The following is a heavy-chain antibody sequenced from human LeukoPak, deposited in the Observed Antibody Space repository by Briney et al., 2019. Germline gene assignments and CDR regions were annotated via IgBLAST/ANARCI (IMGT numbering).Heavy chain of an antibody. V-gene: IGHV1-18*01. CDR2: INAYNGNT. CDR1: GYTFTSYG. CDR3: ARDLVCSGGSCYGRRRFDR. J-gene: IGHJ5*02. D-gene: IGHD2-15*01. Sequence: GASVKVSFKASGYTFTSYGISWVRQAPGQGLEWMGWINAYNGNTNYAQKLQGRVTMTTDTSTSTAYMELRSLRSDDTAVYYCARDLVCSGGSCYGRRRFDRWGQGTLVTVSS.